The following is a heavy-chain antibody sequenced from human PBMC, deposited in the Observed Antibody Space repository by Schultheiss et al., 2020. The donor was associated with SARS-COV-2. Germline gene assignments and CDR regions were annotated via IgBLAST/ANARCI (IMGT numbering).Heavy chain of an antibody. Sequence: ASVKVSCKASGYTFTHYYIHWVRQAPGQGLEWMGIINPYGGVTKYAQKFQGRVTMTRDTSTSTVYMEVSSLRSDDTAVYYCARARGGSSGPHIYNNAFDIWGQGTLVTVSS. V-gene: IGHV1-46*01. CDR2: INPYGGVT. CDR3: ARARGGSSGPHIYNNAFDI. D-gene: IGHD5-24*01. J-gene: IGHJ3*02. CDR1: GYTFTHYY.